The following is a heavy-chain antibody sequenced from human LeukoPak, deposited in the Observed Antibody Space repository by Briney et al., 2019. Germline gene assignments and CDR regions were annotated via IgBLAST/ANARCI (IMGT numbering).Heavy chain of an antibody. D-gene: IGHD1-26*01. V-gene: IGHV1-2*02. CDR3: ARIKWELLGPFDY. J-gene: IGHJ4*02. CDR1: GYTFTGYY. CDR2: INPNSGGT. Sequence: GASVKVSCKASGYTFTGYYMHWVRQAPGQGLEWMGWINPNSGGTNYAQKFQGRVTMTTDTSTSTAYMELRSLRSDDTAVYYCARIKWELLGPFDYWGQGTLVTVSS.